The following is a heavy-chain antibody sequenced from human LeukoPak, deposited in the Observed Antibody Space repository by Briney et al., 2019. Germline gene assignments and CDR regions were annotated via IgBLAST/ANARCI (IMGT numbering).Heavy chain of an antibody. D-gene: IGHD5-12*01. CDR1: GGSISSGDYY. CDR3: ARGRRLRLFPRFDY. Sequence: SETLSLTCTVSGGSISSGDYYWSWIRQPPGKGLEWIGYIYYSGSTYYNPSLKSRVTISVDTSKNQFSLKLSSVTAADTAVYYCARGRRLRLFPRFDYWGQGTLVTVSS. J-gene: IGHJ4*02. CDR2: IYYSGST. V-gene: IGHV4-30-4*01.